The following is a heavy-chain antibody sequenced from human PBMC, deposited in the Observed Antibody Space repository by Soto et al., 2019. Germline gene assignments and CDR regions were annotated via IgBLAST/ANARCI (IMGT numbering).Heavy chain of an antibody. CDR2: IKSDAYGVEI. D-gene: IGHD4-17*01. J-gene: IGHJ4*02. CDR3: TPHQGRLEPPTFDY. Sequence: ELQLVESGGGWVKPGGSLRLSCAGSGFTFINGWRSWVRRAPGKGLEWVGRIKSDAYGVEISYAAHVKGRFTISRDDSKNTLFLKMNNLRAEDTAGYSCTPHQGRLEPPTFDYWGQGTPVIVSS. CDR1: GFTFINGW. V-gene: IGHV3-15*05.